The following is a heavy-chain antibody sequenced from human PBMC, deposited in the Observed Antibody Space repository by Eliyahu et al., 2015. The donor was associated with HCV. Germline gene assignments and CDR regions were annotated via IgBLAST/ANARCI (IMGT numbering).Heavy chain of an antibody. J-gene: IGHJ4*02. CDR3: ARIFWGYYDSSGYYYPYYFDY. CDR1: GFSLSNAXMG. CDR2: IFSNDEK. V-gene: IGHV2-26*01. Sequence: QVTLTESGPVLVKPTETLTLTCTVSGFSLSNAXMGVSWIRQPPGKALEWLAHIFSNDEKSYSTSLKSRLTISKDTSKSQVVLTMTNMDPVDTATYYCARIFWGYYDSSGYYYPYYFDYWGQGTLVTVSS. D-gene: IGHD3-22*01.